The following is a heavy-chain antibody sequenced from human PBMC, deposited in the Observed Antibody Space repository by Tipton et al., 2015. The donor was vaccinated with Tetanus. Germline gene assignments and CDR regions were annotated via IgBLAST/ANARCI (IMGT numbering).Heavy chain of an antibody. CDR2: IWPGDSDA. J-gene: IGHJ5*02. V-gene: IGHV5-51*01. CDR1: GGTFTNYA. Sequence: QSGPEVKKPGSSVKVSCKASGGTFTNYALSWVRQKPGKGLEWMGIIWPGDSDARYSPSFQGQVTISVDKSSSTAYLQWSSLKASDTAMYYCARHGVKTLHSWFDPWGQGTQVIVSS. D-gene: IGHD2-21*01. CDR3: ARHGVKTLHSWFDP.